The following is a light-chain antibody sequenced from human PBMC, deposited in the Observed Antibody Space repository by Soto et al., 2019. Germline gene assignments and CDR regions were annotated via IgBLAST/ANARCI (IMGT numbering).Light chain of an antibody. CDR3: HQYNNWPFT. CDR1: RGVDTN. V-gene: IGKV3-15*01. CDR2: GAS. Sequence: EIVMTQSPATLSVSPGEVVTLSCSASRGVDTNLAWYQQKPGQAPSLLIYGASSRATGIPPRFSASGSGTQFTLTITSLQSEDFAVYYCHQYNNWPFTFGQGTKVDIK. J-gene: IGKJ3*01.